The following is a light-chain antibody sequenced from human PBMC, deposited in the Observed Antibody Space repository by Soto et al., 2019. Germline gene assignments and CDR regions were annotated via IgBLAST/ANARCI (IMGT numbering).Light chain of an antibody. V-gene: IGLV2-14*01. J-gene: IGLJ1*01. CDR1: SSDVGGYNY. Sequence: QSVLTQPASVSGSPGQSITISCTGTSSDVGGYNYVSWYQQHPGKAPKLMIYDVSNRPSGVSNRFSGSKSGNTASLTISGLQAEDEADYYCSSYTSSTSFYFGTGTMVTVL. CDR3: SSYTSSTSFY. CDR2: DVS.